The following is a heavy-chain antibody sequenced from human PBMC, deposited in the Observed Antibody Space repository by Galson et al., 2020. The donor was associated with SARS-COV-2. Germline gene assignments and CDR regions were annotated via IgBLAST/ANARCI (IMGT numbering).Heavy chain of an antibody. CDR2: ISGSGGST. V-gene: IGHV3-23*01. J-gene: IGHJ5*02. CDR3: AKVMVHYDILTGYYFGGFDP. D-gene: IGHD3-9*01. Sequence: GGSLRLSCAASGFTFSSYAMSWVRQAPGKGLEWVSAISGSGGSTYYADSVKGRFTISRDNSKNTLYLQMNSLRAEDTAVYYCAKVMVHYDILTGYYFGGFDPWGQGTLVTVSS. CDR1: GFTFSSYA.